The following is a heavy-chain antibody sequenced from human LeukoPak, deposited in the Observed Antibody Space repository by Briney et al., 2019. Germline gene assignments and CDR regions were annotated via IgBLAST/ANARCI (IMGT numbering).Heavy chain of an antibody. V-gene: IGHV3-48*01. CDR3: ARSPRSGYYYPNAFDI. J-gene: IGHJ3*02. CDR1: GFTFSSYS. CDR2: ISSSSSTI. Sequence: GGSLRLSCAASGFTFSSYSMNWVRQAPGKGLEWVSYISSSSSTIYYADSVKGRFTISRDNAKNSLYLQMNSLRAEDTAVYYRARSPRSGYYYPNAFDIWGQGTMVTVSS. D-gene: IGHD3-22*01.